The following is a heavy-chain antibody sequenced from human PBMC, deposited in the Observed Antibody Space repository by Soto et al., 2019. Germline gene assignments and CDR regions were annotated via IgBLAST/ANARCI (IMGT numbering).Heavy chain of an antibody. CDR2: SYYSGNT. CDR3: SREPLT. CDR1: GGSSSSGGYY. Sequence: QVQLQESVPGLVKPSQTLSLTCTVSGGSSSSGGYYCSWIRQHPGKGLEWIGFSYYSGNTYYNPSLKIRATISVDTSMIQCSLQLSSWTAAVTAVDYCSREPLTWGQGTLVTVAS. J-gene: IGHJ4*02. V-gene: IGHV4-31*03.